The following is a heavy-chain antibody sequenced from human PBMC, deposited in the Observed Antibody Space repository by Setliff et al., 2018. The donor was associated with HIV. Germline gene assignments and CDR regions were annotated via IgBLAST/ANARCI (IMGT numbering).Heavy chain of an antibody. D-gene: IGHD6-13*01. CDR1: GGSISSSNW. J-gene: IGHJ6*03. V-gene: IGHV4-4*02. CDR2: IYHTGST. CDR3: ARAYRVIAAPSYYYYMDV. Sequence: SETLSLTCAVSGGSISSSNWWSRVRQPPGKGLEWIGEIYHTGSTNYNPSLKSRVTISVDKSKNQFSLKLRSVTAADTAVYYCARAYRVIAAPSYYYYMDVWGKGTTVTVS.